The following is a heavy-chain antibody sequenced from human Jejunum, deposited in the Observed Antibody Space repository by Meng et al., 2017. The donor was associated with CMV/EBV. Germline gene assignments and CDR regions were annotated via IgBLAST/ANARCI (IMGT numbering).Heavy chain of an antibody. Sequence: SVFTLSSHAMHWVRQAPGKGLEWVAVTSYDGNSQYYTDSVKGRFTISRDNSDNMLYLQMNSLRADDTAVYYCARDGGGFNSSPFDYWGQGTLVTVSS. D-gene: IGHD3-16*01. V-gene: IGHV3-30*04. CDR2: TSYDGNSQ. J-gene: IGHJ4*02. CDR1: VFTLSSHA. CDR3: ARDGGGFNSSPFDY.